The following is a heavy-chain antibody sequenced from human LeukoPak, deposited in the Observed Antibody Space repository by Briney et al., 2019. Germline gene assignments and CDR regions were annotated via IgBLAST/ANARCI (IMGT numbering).Heavy chain of an antibody. CDR1: GGTFSSYA. D-gene: IGHD4-17*01. V-gene: IGHV1-69*05. CDR2: ITPIFGTA. Sequence: SVKVSCKASGGTFSSYAISWVRQAPGQGLEWMGRITPIFGTANYAQKFQGRVTITTDESTSTAYMELSSLRSEDTAVYYCARIVTTVTTRYFQHWGQGTLVTVSS. J-gene: IGHJ1*01. CDR3: ARIVTTVTTRYFQH.